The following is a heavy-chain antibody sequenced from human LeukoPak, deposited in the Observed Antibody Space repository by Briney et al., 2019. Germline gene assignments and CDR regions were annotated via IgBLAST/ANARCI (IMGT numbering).Heavy chain of an antibody. CDR3: AKDQALSLSSSPALDY. D-gene: IGHD2-2*01. J-gene: IGHJ4*02. V-gene: IGHV3-23*01. CDR2: ISSSGGSP. Sequence: GGSLRLSCAASGLTGSHNYVSWVRQAPGKGLEWVSAISSSGGSPYYADSVNGRFTISRDNSKNTLYLQMNSLRAEDTAMYYCAKDQALSLSSSPALDYWGQGTLVTVSS. CDR1: GLTGSHNY.